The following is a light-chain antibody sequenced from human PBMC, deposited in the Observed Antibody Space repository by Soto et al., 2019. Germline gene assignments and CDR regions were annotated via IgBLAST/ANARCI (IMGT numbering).Light chain of an antibody. CDR3: QQYYSTPRT. Sequence: DIVMSQSPDSLAVSLGERATINCKSSQSFLYSSNNKNYLAWYQQEPGQPPKLLIYWASTRESGVPDRFSGSGSGTDFTLTISSLQAEDVAVYYCQQYYSTPRTFGQGTKVDIK. V-gene: IGKV4-1*01. J-gene: IGKJ1*01. CDR2: WAS. CDR1: QSFLYSSNNKNY.